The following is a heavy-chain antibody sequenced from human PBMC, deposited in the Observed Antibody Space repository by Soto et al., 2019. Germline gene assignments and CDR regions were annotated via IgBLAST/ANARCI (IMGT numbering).Heavy chain of an antibody. D-gene: IGHD3-3*02. J-gene: IGHJ6*02. CDR3: ARDKYHFCSGYYYYAMEL. CDR2: IYYTGST. Sequence: SETLSLTCTVSGGSVSSESHYWSWIRQTPGKGLEWIGYIYYTGSTNYNPSLKGRVTMSVDTSRDQVSLRLRSVTRADTAVYYSARDKYHFCSGYYYYAMELWGQGTKVTVSS. V-gene: IGHV4-61*01. CDR1: GGSVSSESHY.